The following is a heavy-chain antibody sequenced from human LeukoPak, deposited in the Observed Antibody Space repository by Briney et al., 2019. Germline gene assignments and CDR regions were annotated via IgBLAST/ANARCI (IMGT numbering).Heavy chain of an antibody. J-gene: IGHJ4*02. D-gene: IGHD3-3*01. Sequence: PGGSLRLSCAASGFTFSNYWMSWVRQGPGQGLEWVANIKQVGSEKYYVDSVKGRFSISRDDTKTSLYLQLNSLRAEDTAVYYCAREGLRFLEWSSYYFDYWGLGTLVTVSS. V-gene: IGHV3-7*01. CDR1: GFTFSNYW. CDR3: AREGLRFLEWSSYYFDY. CDR2: IKQVGSEK.